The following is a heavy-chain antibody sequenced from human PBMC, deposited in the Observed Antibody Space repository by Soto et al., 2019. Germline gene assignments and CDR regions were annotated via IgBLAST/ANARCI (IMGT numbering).Heavy chain of an antibody. CDR3: ARRIAAAVSRSEAFDI. V-gene: IGHV3-11*01. CDR1: GFTFSDYF. CDR2: ISSSGATK. D-gene: IGHD6-25*01. Sequence: QVQLVESGGGLVKPGGSLRLSCAVSGFTFSDYFMTWIRQAPGKGLEWISYISSSGATKLYADNVKGRFTISRDKALNSLFLQMNSLRAEATAVYYCARRIAAAVSRSEAFDIWGQGTMVSGSS. J-gene: IGHJ3*02.